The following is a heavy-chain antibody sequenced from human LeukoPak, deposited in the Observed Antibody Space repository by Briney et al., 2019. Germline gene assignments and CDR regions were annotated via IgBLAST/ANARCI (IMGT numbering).Heavy chain of an antibody. V-gene: IGHV4-59*08. J-gene: IGHJ4*02. CDR3: ARVGGSGSYYFDY. CDR2: IYYSGST. Sequence: SGTLSLTCTVSGGSISSYYWSWIRQPPGKGLEWIGYIYYSGSTYYNPSLKSRVTISVDTSKNQFSLKLSSVTAADTAVYYCARVGGSGSYYFDYWGQGTLVTVSS. D-gene: IGHD3-10*01. CDR1: GGSISSYY.